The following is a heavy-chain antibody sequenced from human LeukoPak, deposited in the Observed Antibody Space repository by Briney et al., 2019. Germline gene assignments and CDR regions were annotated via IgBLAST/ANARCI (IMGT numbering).Heavy chain of an antibody. CDR3: ARTPGGYSSSSRAFDI. J-gene: IGHJ3*02. CDR2: IYYSGST. V-gene: IGHV4-30-4*01. D-gene: IGHD6-6*01. CDR1: GGSISSGDYY. Sequence: SETLSLTCTVSGGSISSGDYYWSWIRQPPGKGLEWIGYIYYSGSTYYNPSLKSRVTILVDRSKNQFSLKLSSVTAADTAVYYCARTPGGYSSSSRAFDIWGQGTMVTVSS.